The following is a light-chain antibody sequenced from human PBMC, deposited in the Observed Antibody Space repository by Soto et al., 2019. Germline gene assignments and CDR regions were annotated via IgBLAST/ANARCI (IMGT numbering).Light chain of an antibody. CDR2: DAS. Sequence: DIQMTQSPSSLSASVGDRVTITCQATQDIRKYLNWYQQKPGKAPKLLIYDASSLETGVPSRFSGSGSGTDFTLTISRLEPEDFAVYYCQPYGYSPITFGQGTRLEIK. CDR3: QPYGYSPIT. CDR1: QDIRKY. J-gene: IGKJ5*01. V-gene: IGKV1-33*01.